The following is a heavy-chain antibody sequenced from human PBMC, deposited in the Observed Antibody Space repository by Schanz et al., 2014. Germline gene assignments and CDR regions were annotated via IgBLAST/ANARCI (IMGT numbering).Heavy chain of an antibody. CDR2: MSGSGSTA. CDR3: ARDLNRCGGDCYSG. D-gene: IGHD2-21*02. V-gene: IGHV3-23*01. J-gene: IGHJ4*02. CDR1: GFTFFGSFA. Sequence: EVQLLESGGGLVRPGGSLRLSCVASGFTFFGSFAMSWVRQAPGKGLEWVSGMSGSGSTADYADSVKGRFTISRDNAKNSLYLQMNSLRAEDTAVYYCARDLNRCGGDCYSGWGQGTLVTVSS.